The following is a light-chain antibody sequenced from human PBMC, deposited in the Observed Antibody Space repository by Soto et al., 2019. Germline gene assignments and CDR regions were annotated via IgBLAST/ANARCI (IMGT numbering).Light chain of an antibody. V-gene: IGLV1-40*01. J-gene: IGLJ1*01. CDR1: SSNIGARYE. CDR3: QSYDSSLNAV. Sequence: QSVLTQPPSVSGAPGQRVTISCTGSSSNIGARYEVHWYQQLPGTAPKLLIYDNGDRPSGVPDRFSVSKSDTSASLAITGLQAEDEADYYCQSYDSSLNAVFGTGTKVTVL. CDR2: DNG.